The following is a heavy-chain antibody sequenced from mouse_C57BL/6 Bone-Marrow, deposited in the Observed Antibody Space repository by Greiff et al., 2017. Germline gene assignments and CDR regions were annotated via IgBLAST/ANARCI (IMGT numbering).Heavy chain of an antibody. CDR3: TRARFAITTVVVRGFAY. V-gene: IGHV1-5*01. CDR1: GYTFTSYW. D-gene: IGHD1-1*01. Sequence: VQLQQSGPVLARPGASVKMSCKTSGYTFTSYWMHWVKQRPGQGLEWIGAIYPGNSDTSYNQKFKGKAKLTAVTYASTAYMELSSLTNEYSAVYYCTRARFAITTVVVRGFAYWGQGTLVTVSA. CDR2: IYPGNSDT. J-gene: IGHJ3*01.